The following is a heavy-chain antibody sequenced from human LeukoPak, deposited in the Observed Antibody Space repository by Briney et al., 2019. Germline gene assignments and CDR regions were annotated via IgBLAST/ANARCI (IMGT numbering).Heavy chain of an antibody. CDR3: ARGPIEYSSSPYYMDV. D-gene: IGHD6-6*01. CDR2: INPNSGGT. Sequence: ASVKVSCKASGYTFTGYYMHWVRQAPGQGLEWMGWINPNSGGTNYAQKFQGRVTMTRDTSISTAYMGLSRLRSDDTAVYYCARGPIEYSSSPYYMDVWGKGTTVTVSS. J-gene: IGHJ6*03. V-gene: IGHV1-2*02. CDR1: GYTFTGYY.